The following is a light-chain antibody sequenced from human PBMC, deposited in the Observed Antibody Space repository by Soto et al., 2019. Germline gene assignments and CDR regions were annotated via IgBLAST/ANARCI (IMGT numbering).Light chain of an antibody. CDR3: QQYKNYWT. V-gene: IGKV1-5*01. Sequence: DIQMNQSPSTLSASVGDRVTITCRASQSISGWLAWYQQKPGKAPKLLIYDVSSLESGVPSRFSGSASGTEFTLTISNLQPDDFATYYCQQYKNYWTFGQGTKVDIK. J-gene: IGKJ1*01. CDR1: QSISGW. CDR2: DVS.